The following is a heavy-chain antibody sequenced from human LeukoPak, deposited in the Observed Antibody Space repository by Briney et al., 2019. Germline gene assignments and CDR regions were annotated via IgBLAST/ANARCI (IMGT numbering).Heavy chain of an antibody. Sequence: PGGSLRLSCAASGFTFSSYAMSWVRQAPGKGLEWVSAISGSGGSTYYADSVKGRFTISRDNSKNTLYLQMNSLRAGDTAVYYCARDHDILTGYYRTLYYYYGMDVWGKGTTVTVSS. CDR1: GFTFSSYA. D-gene: IGHD3-9*01. CDR2: ISGSGGST. V-gene: IGHV3-23*01. CDR3: ARDHDILTGYYRTLYYYYGMDV. J-gene: IGHJ6*04.